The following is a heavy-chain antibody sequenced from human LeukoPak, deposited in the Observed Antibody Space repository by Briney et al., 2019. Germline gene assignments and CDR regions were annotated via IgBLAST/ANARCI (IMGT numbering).Heavy chain of an antibody. Sequence: GGSLRLSCSASGFTFSYYAMSWVRQAPGKGLEWVSIISGNGGSAYYADSVKGRFTISRDNSKNTLYLQMNSLRAEDTAVYYCVKIPRGGYMDVWGKGTTVIVSS. CDR3: VKIPRGGYMDV. D-gene: IGHD2-15*01. CDR2: ISGNGGSA. CDR1: GFTFSYYA. V-gene: IGHV3-23*01. J-gene: IGHJ6*03.